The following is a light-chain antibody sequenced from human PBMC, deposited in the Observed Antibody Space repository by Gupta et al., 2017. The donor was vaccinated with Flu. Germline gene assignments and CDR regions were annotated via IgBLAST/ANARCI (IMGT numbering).Light chain of an antibody. CDR3: MQGAHWPWA. J-gene: IGKJ1*01. V-gene: IGKV2-30*01. CDR1: QGLVYSDGNTD. CDR2: QVS. Sequence: VTLRPPASISCRSSQGLVYSDGNTDLHWFQKRPGQSPRRLISQVSYRDSGVPDRCSGSGSGTDFTMQISRVEAEDVGIYFCMQGAHWPWAFGQGTTVEIK.